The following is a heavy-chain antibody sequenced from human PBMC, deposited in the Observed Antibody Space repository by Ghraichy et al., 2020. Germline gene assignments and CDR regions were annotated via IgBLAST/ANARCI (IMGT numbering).Heavy chain of an antibody. D-gene: IGHD6-19*01. Sequence: KFQGRVTITRDTSASTAYMELSSLRSEDTAVYYCARENKAVEFDYWGQGTLVTVSS. V-gene: IGHV1-3*01. J-gene: IGHJ4*02. CDR3: ARENKAVEFDY.